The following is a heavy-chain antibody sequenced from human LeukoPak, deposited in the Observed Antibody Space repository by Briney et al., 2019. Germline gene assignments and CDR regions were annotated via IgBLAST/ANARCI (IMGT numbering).Heavy chain of an antibody. D-gene: IGHD2-15*01. J-gene: IGHJ4*02. CDR2: LHPCDCDT. CDR1: GYTFTNYW. Sequence: GESVKISCKACGYTFTNYWIGWARHTPGKGLEWMGILHPCDCDTRYRVSFQGQVTMSVDESTSTAYLHWTSLKASDTAIYYCARHAGYCTGGKCYSFYYFDYWGQGTLVTVSS. CDR3: ARHAGYCTGGKCYSFYYFDY. V-gene: IGHV5-51*01.